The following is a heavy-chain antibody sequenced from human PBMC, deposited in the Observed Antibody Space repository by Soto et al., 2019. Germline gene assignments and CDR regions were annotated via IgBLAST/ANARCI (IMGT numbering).Heavy chain of an antibody. CDR1: GDSISSYY. V-gene: IGHV4-59*01. Sequence: SETLSLTCTVSGDSISSYYWSWIRQPPGKGLKRIGYIYYSGSTNYNPSLKSRVTISVDTPKNQFSLKLTSVTAADTAVYYCARGVATIGPWGQGTLVTVSS. J-gene: IGHJ5*02. D-gene: IGHD5-12*01. CDR2: IYYSGST. CDR3: ARGVATIGP.